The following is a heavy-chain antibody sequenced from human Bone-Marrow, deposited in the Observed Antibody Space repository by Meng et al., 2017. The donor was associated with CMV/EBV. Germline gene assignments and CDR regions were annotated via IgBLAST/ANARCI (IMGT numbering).Heavy chain of an antibody. Sequence: QVQLVPSGVEVKQPGASVKVSCKASGYTFTTYGLSWVRQAPGQGLEWMGWISNYNGNTNYAQKFQDRVTMTTDASTSIAYMELRSLRFDDTAIYYCARDMIASRPGWFDPWGQGTLVTVSS. D-gene: IGHD6-6*01. CDR2: ISNYNGNT. CDR3: ARDMIASRPGWFDP. CDR1: GYTFTTYG. V-gene: IGHV1-18*01. J-gene: IGHJ5*02.